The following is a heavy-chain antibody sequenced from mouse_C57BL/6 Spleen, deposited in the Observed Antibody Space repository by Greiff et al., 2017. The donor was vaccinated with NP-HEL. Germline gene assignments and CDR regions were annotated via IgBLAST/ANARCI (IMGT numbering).Heavy chain of an antibody. CDR1: GYTFTDYY. Sequence: VQLQQSGAELVRPGASVKLSCKASGYTFTDYYINWVKQRPGQGLEWIARIYPGSGNTYYNEKFKGKATLTAEKSSSTAYMQLSSLTSEDSAVYFCAREGYDYDGVDYWGQGTTLTVSS. CDR2: IYPGSGNT. D-gene: IGHD2-4*01. V-gene: IGHV1-76*01. J-gene: IGHJ2*01. CDR3: AREGYDYDGVDY.